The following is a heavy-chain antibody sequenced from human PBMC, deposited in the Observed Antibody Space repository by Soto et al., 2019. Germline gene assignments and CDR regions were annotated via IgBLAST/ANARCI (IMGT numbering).Heavy chain of an antibody. CDR2: IKEDGSEE. D-gene: IGHD3-16*02. Sequence: GSLRLSCAASGFTFSRYWMTCVRQAPERGLEWVGNIKEDGSEEYNVDSVKDRFNISRDNAKSSLNLQMKSLRAEDKALYYCARGRDVSGSYLFDNWGQGILVTVSS. J-gene: IGHJ4*02. CDR3: ARGRDVSGSYLFDN. CDR1: GFTFSRYW. V-gene: IGHV3-7*04.